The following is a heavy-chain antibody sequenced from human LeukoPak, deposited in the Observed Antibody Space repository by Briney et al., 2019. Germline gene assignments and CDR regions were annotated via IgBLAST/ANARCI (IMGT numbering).Heavy chain of an antibody. D-gene: IGHD2-15*01. CDR2: ISSSSSYI. V-gene: IGHV3-21*01. CDR3: ARYCSGGSCYSNYYYGMDV. CDR1: GFTFSSYS. J-gene: IGHJ6*02. Sequence: GGSVRLSCAASGFTFSSYSMNWVRQAPGKGLEWVSSISSSSSYIYYADSVKGRFTISRDNAKNSLYLQMNSLRAEDTAVYYCARYCSGGSCYSNYYYGMDVWGQGTTVTVSS.